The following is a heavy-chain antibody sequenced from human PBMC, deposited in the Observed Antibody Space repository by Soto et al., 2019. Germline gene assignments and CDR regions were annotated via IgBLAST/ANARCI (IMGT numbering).Heavy chain of an antibody. CDR3: ARGVAGTLARGRGYFDY. J-gene: IGHJ4*02. Sequence: QVQLQQWGAGLLKPSETLSLTCAVYGGSFSGYYWSWIRQRPGKGLEWIGEINHSGSTNYNPSLKSRVTISVDTSKNQFSLKLSSVTAADTAVYYCARGVAGTLARGRGYFDYWGQGTLVTVSS. V-gene: IGHV4-34*01. D-gene: IGHD6-19*01. CDR1: GGSFSGYY. CDR2: INHSGST.